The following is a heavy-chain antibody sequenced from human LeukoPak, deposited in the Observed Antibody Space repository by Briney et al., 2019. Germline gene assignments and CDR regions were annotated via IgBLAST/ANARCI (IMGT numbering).Heavy chain of an antibody. CDR2: ISSSSSYI. CDR3: AREYSSSHYFDY. CDR1: GFTFSSYS. D-gene: IGHD6-6*01. V-gene: IGHV3-21*01. Sequence: PGGSLRLSCAASGFTFSSYSMNWVRQAPGKGLEWVSSISSSSSYIYYADSVKGRFTISRDNAKNSLYLQMNSLRAEDTAVYYCAREYSSSHYFDYWGQGTLVTVSS. J-gene: IGHJ4*02.